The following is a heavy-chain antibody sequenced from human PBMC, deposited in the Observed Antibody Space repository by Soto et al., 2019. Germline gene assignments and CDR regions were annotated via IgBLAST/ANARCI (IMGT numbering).Heavy chain of an antibody. V-gene: IGHV5-51*01. CDR2: IYPGESDT. D-gene: IGHD6-19*01. CDR3: ARSRRGAYSSGWYSPSGYYNYGIDV. J-gene: IGHJ6*02. Sequence: GDSLKISCTASGYSFTTHWIGWVRQMPEKVREWMGIIYPGESDTKYSPSLQGQVTISADTSISTAYLQWTSLKASDTAMYYCARSRRGAYSSGWYSPSGYYNYGIDVWGQGT. CDR1: GYSFTTHW.